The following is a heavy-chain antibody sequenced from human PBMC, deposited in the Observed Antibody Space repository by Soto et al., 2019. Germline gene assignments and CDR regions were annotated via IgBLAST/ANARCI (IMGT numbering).Heavy chain of an antibody. CDR2: INAGNGNT. D-gene: IGHD3-3*01. V-gene: IGHV1-3*01. CDR3: ARENTIFGVVTVGDDAFDI. J-gene: IGHJ3*02. CDR1: GYTITSYA. Sequence: ASVKVSCKASGYTITSYAMHWVRQAPGKRLEWKGWINAGNGNTKYSQKFQGRVTITRDTSTSTAYMELRSLRSDDTAVYYCARENTIFGVVTVGDDAFDIWGQGTMVTVSS.